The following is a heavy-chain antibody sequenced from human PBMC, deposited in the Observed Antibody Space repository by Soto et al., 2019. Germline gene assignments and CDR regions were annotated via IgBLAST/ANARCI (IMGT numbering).Heavy chain of an antibody. J-gene: IGHJ4*02. CDR3: AKSYFSSRTMRPDCFDY. D-gene: IGHD1-1*01. CDR2: IRGSGGGT. CDR1: GFTFSNYA. Sequence: EVQLLESGGGLVQPGGSLRLSCAASGFTFSNYAMSWVRQAPGKGLEWVSGIRGSGGGTYYADSVKGRFTISRYNAKNTLYLQMNTLRAEDTATYYFAKSYFSSRTMRPDCFDYWGQGTMVTVFS. V-gene: IGHV3-23*01.